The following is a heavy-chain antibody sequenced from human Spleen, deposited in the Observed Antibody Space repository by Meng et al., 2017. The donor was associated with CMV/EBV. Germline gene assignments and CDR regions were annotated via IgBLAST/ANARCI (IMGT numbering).Heavy chain of an antibody. J-gene: IGHJ6*02. CDR2: ISVFSGYT. V-gene: IGHV1-18*04. CDR1: GYTFTAHY. CDR3: ARASNFYYAMDL. Sequence: ASVKVSCKASGYTFTAHYFHWVRQAPGQGLEWIGWISVFSGYTDYAQKVQGRVTLTTETSTSTAYMELRSLRSDDTAVYYCARASNFYYAMDLWGQGTTVTVSS.